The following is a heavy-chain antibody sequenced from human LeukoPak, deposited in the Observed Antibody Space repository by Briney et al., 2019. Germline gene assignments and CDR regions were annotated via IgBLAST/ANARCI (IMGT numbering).Heavy chain of an antibody. V-gene: IGHV3-23*01. CDR1: GFSFSSYG. CDR2: ISDSGSST. Sequence: GETLRLSCAASGFSFSSYGMSWVRQAPGKGLEWVSGISDSGSSTNYADSVKGRFTISRDNSKNTLFLQMNSLRAEDTVIYYCAKDGGPNYYYYYMDVWGKGTTVTISS. CDR3: AKDGGPNYYYYYMDV. D-gene: IGHD3-16*01. J-gene: IGHJ6*03.